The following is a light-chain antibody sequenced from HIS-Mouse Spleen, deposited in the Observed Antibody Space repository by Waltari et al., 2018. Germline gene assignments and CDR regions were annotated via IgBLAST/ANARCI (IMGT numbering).Light chain of an antibody. CDR2: SNN. CDR1: SSNIGSNP. Sequence: QSVLTQPPSASGTPGQRVTISCSGSSSNIGSNPLNWYQQLPGTAPKLLIYSNNQRPSGGPDRCSGSKSGTSASLAISGLQSEDEADYYCAAWDDSLNGWVFGGGTKLTVL. J-gene: IGLJ3*02. V-gene: IGLV1-44*01. CDR3: AAWDDSLNGWV.